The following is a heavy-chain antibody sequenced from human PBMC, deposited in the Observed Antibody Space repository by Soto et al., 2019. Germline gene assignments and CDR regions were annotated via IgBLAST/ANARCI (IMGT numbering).Heavy chain of an antibody. CDR1: GGSISSYY. Sequence: SETLSLTCTVSGGSISSYYWSWIRQPAGKGLEWIGRIYTSGSTNYNPSLKSRVTMSVDTSKNQFSLKLSSVTAADTAVYYCARMGYCSSTSCYYGMDVWGQGTTVTV. D-gene: IGHD2-2*01. CDR2: IYTSGST. CDR3: ARMGYCSSTSCYYGMDV. V-gene: IGHV4-4*07. J-gene: IGHJ6*02.